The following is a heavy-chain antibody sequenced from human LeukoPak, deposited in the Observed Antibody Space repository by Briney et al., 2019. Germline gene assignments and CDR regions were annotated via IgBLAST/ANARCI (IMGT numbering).Heavy chain of an antibody. D-gene: IGHD3-3*01. V-gene: IGHV1-69*13. Sequence: ASVKVSCKASGGTFSSYAISWVRQAPGQGLEWMGGIIPVFPTAKYAQRFQDRVTITADESTRTAYMELSSLRSEDTAVYFCASGDFWGGPARNYFDYWGQGTLVTVSS. J-gene: IGHJ4*02. CDR2: IIPVFPTA. CDR3: ASGDFWGGPARNYFDY. CDR1: GGTFSSYA.